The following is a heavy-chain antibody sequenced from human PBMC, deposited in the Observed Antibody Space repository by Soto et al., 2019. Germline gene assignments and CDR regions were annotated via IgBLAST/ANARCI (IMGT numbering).Heavy chain of an antibody. V-gene: IGHV3-23*01. D-gene: IGHD3-22*01. CDR2: IGGSGGST. CDR1: GFTFSSYA. Sequence: EVQVLESGGGLVQPGGSLRLSCAASGFTFSSYAMSWVRQAPGKGLEWVSGIGGSGGSTYYADSVKGRFSISRDNSKSTVYLQMHSLRAEDTAVYYCARGGTYWVYDSSGYFCDYWGQGTLVTVSS. CDR3: ARGGTYWVYDSSGYFCDY. J-gene: IGHJ4*02.